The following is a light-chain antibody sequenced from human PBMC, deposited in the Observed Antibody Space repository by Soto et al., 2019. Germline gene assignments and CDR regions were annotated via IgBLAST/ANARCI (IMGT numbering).Light chain of an antibody. Sequence: EIVLTQSPGTLSLSPGERATLSCRASQSLYNSFLAWYQQKPGQTPRLLLNAVSNRATRVPDRFSGSGSGTDFTLTISRLEPEDFAVYYCQQYGSPPHTFGQGTKVES. V-gene: IGKV3-20*01. CDR1: QSLYNSF. J-gene: IGKJ2*01. CDR2: AVS. CDR3: QQYGSPPHT.